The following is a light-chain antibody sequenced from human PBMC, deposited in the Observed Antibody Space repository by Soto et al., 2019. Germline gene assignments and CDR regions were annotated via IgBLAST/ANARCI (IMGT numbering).Light chain of an antibody. V-gene: IGLV1-44*01. CDR1: GSSIGTNT. CDR3: AAWDGSLNNVL. Sequence: QSVLTQPPSASGTPGQRVTISCSGSGSSIGTNTVNWYRQLPGTAPKLLNYGNNQRPSGVPDRFSGSKSGTSASLAISGLQSEDEADYYCAAWDGSLNNVLFGGGTKVTVL. CDR2: GNN. J-gene: IGLJ2*01.